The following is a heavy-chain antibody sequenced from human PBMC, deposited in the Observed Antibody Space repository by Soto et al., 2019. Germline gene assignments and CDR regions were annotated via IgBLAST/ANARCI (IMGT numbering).Heavy chain of an antibody. CDR3: AKALRYFSGLVRPWNAMDF. CDR2: ISGSGSNK. Sequence: EVQLLESGGGLVQPGGSLRLSCAASGFTSSSYAMSWVRQAPGKGLEWVSAISGSGSNKYYADSVKGRFTISRDNSKNKLFLQKNSLRAEDTAVDYCAKALRYFSGLVRPWNAMDFWGQGTPVTVSS. V-gene: IGHV3-23*01. CDR1: GFTSSSYA. D-gene: IGHD3-9*01. J-gene: IGHJ6*02.